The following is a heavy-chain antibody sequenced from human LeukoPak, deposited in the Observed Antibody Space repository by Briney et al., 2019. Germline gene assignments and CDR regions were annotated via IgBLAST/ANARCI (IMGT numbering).Heavy chain of an antibody. CDR3: GKGPLLFDY. D-gene: IGHD2-15*01. V-gene: IGHV3-30*18. Sequence: GGSLRLSCAASGFTFSSYGMHWVRQAPGKGLEWVAVISYDGSNKYYADSVKGRFTISRDNSKNTLYLQMNSLRAEDTAVYYCGKGPLLFDYWGQETLVTVSS. CDR1: GFTFSSYG. CDR2: ISYDGSNK. J-gene: IGHJ4*02.